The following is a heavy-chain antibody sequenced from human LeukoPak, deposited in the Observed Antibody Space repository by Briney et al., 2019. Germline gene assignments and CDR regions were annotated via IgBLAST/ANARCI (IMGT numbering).Heavy chain of an antibody. V-gene: IGHV4-34*01. CDR2: INHSGST. CDR1: GGSFSGYY. D-gene: IGHD2-15*01. CDR3: ARHLGAYYVVVVAATSRPNWFDP. Sequence: PSETLSLTCAVYGGSFSGYYWSWIRQPPGKGLEWIGEINHSGSTNYNPSLKSRVTISVDTSKNQFSLKLSSVTAADTAVYYCARHLGAYYVVVVAATSRPNWFDPWGQGTLVTVSS. J-gene: IGHJ5*02.